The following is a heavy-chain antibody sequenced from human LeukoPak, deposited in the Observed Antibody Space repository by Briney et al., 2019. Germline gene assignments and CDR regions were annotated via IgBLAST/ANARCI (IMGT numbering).Heavy chain of an antibody. D-gene: IGHD1-26*01. V-gene: IGHV3-30*02. J-gene: IGHJ5*02. CDR3: AKKGGAAFYNWFDP. CDR2: IRFDGSNK. CDR1: GFTFSSFG. Sequence: PGGSLRLSCAASGFTFSSFGMHWVRQAPGKGLEWLAYIRFDGSNKEYADSLEGRFTISRDNSKNALYLQIDSPRPEDTAVYYCAKKGGAAFYNWFDPWGQGALVTVSS.